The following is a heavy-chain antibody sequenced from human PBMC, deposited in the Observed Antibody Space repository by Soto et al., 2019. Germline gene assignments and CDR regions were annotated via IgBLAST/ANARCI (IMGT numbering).Heavy chain of an antibody. V-gene: IGHV3-7*01. CDR1: GFNFSSYW. D-gene: IGHD4-17*01. CDR2: TKRDASET. CDR3: ARPPVKGIHV. Sequence: GGSLRLSCEGTGFNFSSYWMHWVRQAPGKGLEWVANTKRDASETYYADSVKGRFTISRDNTKNSLYLQMNSLRVEDTAVYYCARPPVKGIHVWGQGTTVTVSS. J-gene: IGHJ6*02.